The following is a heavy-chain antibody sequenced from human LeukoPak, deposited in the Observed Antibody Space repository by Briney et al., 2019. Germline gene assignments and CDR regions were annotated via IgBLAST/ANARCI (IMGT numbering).Heavy chain of an antibody. Sequence: PGGSLRLSCAASGFTFSSYGMSWVRQAPGKGLEWVSSISSSSSYIYYADSVKGRFTISRDNAKNSLYLQMNSLRAEDTAVYYCAAKVVTAIRYFDYWGQGTLVTVSS. D-gene: IGHD2-21*02. CDR2: ISSSSSYI. V-gene: IGHV3-21*01. CDR3: AAKVVTAIRYFDY. J-gene: IGHJ4*02. CDR1: GFTFSSYG.